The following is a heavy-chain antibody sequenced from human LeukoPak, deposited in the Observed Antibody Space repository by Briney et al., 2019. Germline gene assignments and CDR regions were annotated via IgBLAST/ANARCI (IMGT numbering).Heavy chain of an antibody. CDR1: GFTFGNYD. J-gene: IGHJ4*02. V-gene: IGHV3-23*01. CDR2: ISSSGGGT. CDR3: AKLGQYSFDY. Sequence: PGGTLRLSCAASGFTFGNYDMSWVRQAPGKGLEWVSGISSSGGGTYYADSVKGGFTISRDNSKNTLYLQMNSLRVEDTALYYCAKLGQYSFDYWGRGTLLTVSS.